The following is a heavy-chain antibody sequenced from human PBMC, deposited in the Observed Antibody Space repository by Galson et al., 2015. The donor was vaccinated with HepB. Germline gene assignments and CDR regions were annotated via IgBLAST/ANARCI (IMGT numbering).Heavy chain of an antibody. D-gene: IGHD5-24*01. Sequence: SVKVSCKASGYTFTSYAMHWVRQAPGQRLEWMGWINAGNGNTKYSQNFQGRVTMTRDTSTSTVYMELSSLRSEDTAVYYCARGGGDGYNYRFDYWGQGTLVTVSS. CDR1: GYTFTSYA. CDR3: ARGGGDGYNYRFDY. J-gene: IGHJ4*02. CDR2: INAGNGNT. V-gene: IGHV1-3*01.